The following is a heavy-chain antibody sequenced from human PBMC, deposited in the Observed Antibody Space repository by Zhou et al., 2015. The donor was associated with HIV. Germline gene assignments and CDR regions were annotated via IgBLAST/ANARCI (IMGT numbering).Heavy chain of an antibody. CDR3: ARGVDGSSWANY. CDR1: GYSFTDYY. J-gene: IGHJ4*02. Sequence: QVHLVQSGAEEKKPGASVKVSCEASGYSFTDYYMHWVRQAPGQGLELMGWINPNSGDTNYVQKFQGRVTMTRDTSINTAYMELNRLRSDDTAVYYCARGVDGSSWANYWGQGTQVTVSS. V-gene: IGHV1-2*02. D-gene: IGHD6-13*01. CDR2: INPNSGDT.